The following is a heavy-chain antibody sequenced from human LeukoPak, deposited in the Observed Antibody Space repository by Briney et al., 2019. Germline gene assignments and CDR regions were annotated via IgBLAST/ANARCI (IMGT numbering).Heavy chain of an antibody. CDR2: INTDGSTT. CDR3: ARAGYNSGYYFFDY. V-gene: IGHV3-74*01. Sequence: GGSLRLSCAASGFTFSSLWMYWVRQVPGKGLMWVSRINTDGSTTNYADSVKGRFTISRDNAKNTLYLQMNSLRAEDTAVYNCARAGYNSGYYFFDYWGQGTLVPVSS. J-gene: IGHJ4*02. D-gene: IGHD6-19*01. CDR1: GFTFSSLW.